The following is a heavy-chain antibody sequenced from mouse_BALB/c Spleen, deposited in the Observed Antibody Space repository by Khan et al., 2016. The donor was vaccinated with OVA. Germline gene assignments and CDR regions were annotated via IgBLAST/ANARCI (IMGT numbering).Heavy chain of an antibody. D-gene: IGHD6-2*01. CDR2: ISTYSGNT. Sequence: QVQLQQSGPELVRPGVSVKISCKGSGYTFTDYAMHWVQQSHAKSLEWIGVISTYSGNTKYNQTFKGKATMTVAKSSSTVYMELASLTSEDTAIYYCARTLYAGYAMDYWGQGTSVTVSS. CDR1: GYTFTDYA. J-gene: IGHJ4*01. CDR3: ARTLYAGYAMDY. V-gene: IGHV1S137*01.